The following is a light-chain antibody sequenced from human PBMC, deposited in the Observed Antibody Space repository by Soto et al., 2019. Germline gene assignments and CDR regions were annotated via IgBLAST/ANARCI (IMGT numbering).Light chain of an antibody. CDR1: QSVSNSF. J-gene: IGKJ1*01. CDR3: HQYGSSPWP. V-gene: IGKV3-20*01. Sequence: LTHSPGTPSWSPGERSTISCMSIQSVSNSFLAWYQQKPGQAPRLLIYGASSRATGIPDRFSGSGSGTAFPHTISRLEPEDCAVSYSHQYGSSPWPFGHRTKLYIK. CDR2: GAS.